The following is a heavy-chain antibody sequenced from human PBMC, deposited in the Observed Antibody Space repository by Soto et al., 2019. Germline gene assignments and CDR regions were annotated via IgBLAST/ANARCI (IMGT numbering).Heavy chain of an antibody. CDR3: ARDRGIAVAGDYDY. CDR2: ISAYNGNT. D-gene: IGHD6-19*01. J-gene: IGHJ4*02. Sequence: GASVKVSCNASGYTFTSYGISWVRQAPGQGLEWMGWISAYNGNTNYAQKLQGRVTMTTDTSTSTAYMELRSLRSDDTAVYYCARDRGIAVAGDYDYWGQGTLVTVSS. V-gene: IGHV1-18*04. CDR1: GYTFTSYG.